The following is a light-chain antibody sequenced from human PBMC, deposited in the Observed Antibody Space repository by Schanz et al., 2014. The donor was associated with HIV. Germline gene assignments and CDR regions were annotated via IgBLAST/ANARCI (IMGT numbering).Light chain of an antibody. CDR3: QQYDTSSWT. V-gene: IGKV1-5*01. CDR1: QSVDRW. J-gene: IGKJ1*01. Sequence: DIQMTQSPSTLSASVGDRVTITCRASQSVDRWLAWYQQKPGKAPKVLIYAASSLQSGVPSRFSGSGSGTDFTLTISSLQPDDVATYYCQQYDTSSWTFGQGTKVEIK. CDR2: AAS.